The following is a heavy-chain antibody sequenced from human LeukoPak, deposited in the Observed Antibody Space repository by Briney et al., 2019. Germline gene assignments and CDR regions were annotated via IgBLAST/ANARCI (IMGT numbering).Heavy chain of an antibody. CDR3: AKSGYNRFDY. Sequence: GGSLRLSCVGSGFTFSHYGMNWVRQAPGKGLEWVSSISGSGSGGSTYYADSVKGRFTISRDNSKNTLYLQMNSLRAEDTAVYYCAKSGYNRFDYWGQGTLVTVSS. J-gene: IGHJ4*02. V-gene: IGHV3-23*01. CDR1: GFTFSHYG. D-gene: IGHD5-24*01. CDR2: ISGSGSGGST.